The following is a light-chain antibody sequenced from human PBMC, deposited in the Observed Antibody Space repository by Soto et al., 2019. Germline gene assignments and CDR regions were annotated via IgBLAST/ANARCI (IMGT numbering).Light chain of an antibody. CDR3: CSHVGGSSPQWV. V-gene: IGLV2-23*02. J-gene: IGLJ3*02. CDR1: SNDVGGYNL. Sequence: QSVLTQPASVSGSPGQSITISCTGTSNDVGGYNLVSWFQQHPDKAPKLMISEVNKRPSGVSNRFSGSKSANTASLTISGLQAEDEADYYCCSHVGGSSPQWVFGGGTKLTVL. CDR2: EVN.